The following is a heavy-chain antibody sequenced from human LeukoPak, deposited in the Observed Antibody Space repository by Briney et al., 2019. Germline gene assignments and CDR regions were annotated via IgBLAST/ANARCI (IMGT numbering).Heavy chain of an antibody. CDR3: AREKYYDILTGYAPYYGMDV. Sequence: GGSLRRSCAASGFTFSSYSMNWVRQAPGKGLEWVSSISSSSSYIYYADSVKGRFTISRDNAKNSLYLQMNSLRAEDTAVYYCAREKYYDILTGYAPYYGMDVWGQGTTVTVSS. V-gene: IGHV3-21*01. CDR2: ISSSSSYI. D-gene: IGHD3-9*01. J-gene: IGHJ6*02. CDR1: GFTFSSYS.